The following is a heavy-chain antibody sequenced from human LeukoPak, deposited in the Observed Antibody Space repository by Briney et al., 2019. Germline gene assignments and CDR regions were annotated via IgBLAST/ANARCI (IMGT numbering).Heavy chain of an antibody. CDR2: IWYDGSNK. CDR3: TKDANTYYDFWSGYPHYYFGMDV. J-gene: IGHJ6*02. V-gene: IGHV3-30*02. CDR1: GFIFSSYG. D-gene: IGHD3-3*01. Sequence: PGGSLRLSCEASGFIFSSYGMHWVRQAPGKGLEWVAVIWYDGSNKYYADSVNGRFTISRDNSKNTLYLQINNLRPEDTAVYFCTKDANTYYDFWSGYPHYYFGMDVWGQGTTVIVSS.